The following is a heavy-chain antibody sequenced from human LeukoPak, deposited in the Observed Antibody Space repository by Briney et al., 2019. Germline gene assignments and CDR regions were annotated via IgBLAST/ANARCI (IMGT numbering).Heavy chain of an antibody. V-gene: IGHV1-69*05. J-gene: IGHJ4*02. Sequence: GSSVKVSCKASGGTFCSYAISWVRQARGQGLEWMGRIIPIFGTANYAQKFQGRVTITTDESTSTAYMELSSLRSEDTAVYYCAREERRGGKATPDFDYWGQGTLVTVSS. CDR2: IIPIFGTA. CDR1: GGTFCSYA. CDR3: AREERRGGKATPDFDY. D-gene: IGHD2-15*01.